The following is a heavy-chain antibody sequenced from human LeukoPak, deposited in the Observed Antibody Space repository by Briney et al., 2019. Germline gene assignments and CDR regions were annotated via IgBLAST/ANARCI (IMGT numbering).Heavy chain of an antibody. Sequence: ASVKVSCKASGGTFSSYAISWVRQAPGQGLEWMGGIIPIFGTANYAQKFQGRVTITADKSTSTAYMELSSLRSEDTAVYYCARGSRYYDFWSGYYQYYFDYWGQGTLVTVSS. J-gene: IGHJ4*02. CDR3: ARGSRYYDFWSGYYQYYFDY. D-gene: IGHD3-3*01. CDR2: IIPIFGTA. V-gene: IGHV1-69*06. CDR1: GGTFSSYA.